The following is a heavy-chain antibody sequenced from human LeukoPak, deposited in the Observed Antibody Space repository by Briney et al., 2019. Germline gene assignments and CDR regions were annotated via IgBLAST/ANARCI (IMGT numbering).Heavy chain of an antibody. CDR1: GDSVSSNSAA. CDR2: TYYRSKWYN. CDR3: ARAFAGLGAFDI. V-gene: IGHV6-1*01. J-gene: IGHJ3*02. D-gene: IGHD6-13*01. Sequence: SQTLSLTCAISGDSVSSNSAAWNWIRQSPSRGLEWLGRTYYRSKWYNDYVVSVKSRITINPDTSKNQFSLKLSSVTAADTAVYYCARAFAGLGAFDIWGQGTMVTVSS.